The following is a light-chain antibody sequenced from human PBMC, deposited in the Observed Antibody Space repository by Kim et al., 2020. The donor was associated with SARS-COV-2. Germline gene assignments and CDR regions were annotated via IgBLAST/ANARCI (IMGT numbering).Light chain of an antibody. Sequence: EIVLTQSPGTLTLSPGGRATLSCRASQRISSNYLAWYQQKPGQAPRLLIYVASSRAPGIPDRFSGSGSGTDFTLTISRLEPEDFAVYYCQQYGDSVRTFGQGTKLDIK. CDR2: VAS. V-gene: IGKV3-20*01. J-gene: IGKJ1*01. CDR3: QQYGDSVRT. CDR1: QRISSNY.